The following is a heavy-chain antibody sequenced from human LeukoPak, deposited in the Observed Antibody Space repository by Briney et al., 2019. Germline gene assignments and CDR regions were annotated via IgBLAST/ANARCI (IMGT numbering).Heavy chain of an antibody. V-gene: IGHV4-39*01. CDR1: GGSISSSSYY. CDR2: IYYSGST. D-gene: IGHD6-13*01. CDR3: ARRSSSWYYFDY. Sequence: PSETLSLTCTVSGGSISSSSYYWGWIRQPPGKGLEWTGSIYYSGSTYYNPSLKSRVTISVDTSKNQFSLKLSSVTAAETAVYYSARRSSSWYYFDYWGQGTPVTVSS. J-gene: IGHJ4*02.